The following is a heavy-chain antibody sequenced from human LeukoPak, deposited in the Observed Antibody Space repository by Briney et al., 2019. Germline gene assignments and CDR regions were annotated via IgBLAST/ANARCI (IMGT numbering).Heavy chain of an antibody. Sequence: GASVKVSCKASGYTFTGYYMHWVRQAPGQGLEWMGWISPNSGGTNYAQKFQGRVTMTRDTSISTAYMELSRLRSDDTAVYYCARAITGTTSWFDPWGQGTLVTVSS. CDR3: ARAITGTTSWFDP. V-gene: IGHV1-2*02. CDR1: GYTFTGYY. CDR2: ISPNSGGT. D-gene: IGHD1-7*01. J-gene: IGHJ5*02.